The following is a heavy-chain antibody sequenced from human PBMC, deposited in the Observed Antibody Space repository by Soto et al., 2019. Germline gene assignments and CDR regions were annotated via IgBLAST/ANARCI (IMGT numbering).Heavy chain of an antibody. CDR1: SVSNAW. Sequence: SVSNAWMNWVRQAPGKVLEWVGRIKSKTDGGTTDYAAPVKGRFTISRDDSKNTLYLQMNSLKTEDTAVYYCTTDPPYCGGDCHFDYWGQGTLVTVSS. D-gene: IGHD2-21*02. CDR2: IKSKTDGGTT. V-gene: IGHV3-15*07. CDR3: TTDPPYCGGDCHFDY. J-gene: IGHJ4*02.